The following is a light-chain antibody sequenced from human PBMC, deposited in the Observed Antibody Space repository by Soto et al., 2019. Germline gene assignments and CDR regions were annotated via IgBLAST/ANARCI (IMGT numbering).Light chain of an antibody. Sequence: QSVLTQPPSVSGAPGQRVTISCTGSSSNIGAGYDVNWYQHVPGTAPKLLIYDNNNRPSGVPDRVSGSKSGTSASLAITGLQAEDEADYYCQSYDSGLSSYIFGTGTKLTVL. J-gene: IGLJ1*01. CDR3: QSYDSGLSSYI. V-gene: IGLV1-40*01. CDR1: SSNIGAGYD. CDR2: DNN.